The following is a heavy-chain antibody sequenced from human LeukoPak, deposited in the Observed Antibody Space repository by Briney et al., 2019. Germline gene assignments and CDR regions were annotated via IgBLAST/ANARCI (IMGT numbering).Heavy chain of an antibody. CDR2: INPNSGGT. CDR1: GYTFTGYY. CDR3: ARDRRYCSSTSCYNYYYYMDV. J-gene: IGHJ6*03. V-gene: IGHV1-2*02. Sequence: GASVKVSCKAPGYTFTGYYMHWVRQAPGQGLEWMGWINPNSGGTNYAQKFQGRVTMTRDTSISTAYMELSRLRSDDTAVYYCARDRRYCSSTSCYNYYYYMDVWGKGTTVTISS. D-gene: IGHD2-2*02.